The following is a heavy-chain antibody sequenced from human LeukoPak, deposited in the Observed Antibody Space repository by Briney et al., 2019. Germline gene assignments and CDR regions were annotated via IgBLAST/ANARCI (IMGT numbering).Heavy chain of an antibody. D-gene: IGHD6-13*01. Sequence: PGGSLRLSCAASGFTFSSYSMNWVRQAPGKGLEWVSYISSSSSTIYYADSVKGRFTISRDNAKNSLYLQMNSLRAEDTAVYYCARDRDSSSWYPTPNWFDPWGQGTLVTVSS. CDR2: ISSSSSTI. CDR1: GFTFSSYS. CDR3: ARDRDSSSWYPTPNWFDP. J-gene: IGHJ5*02. V-gene: IGHV3-48*04.